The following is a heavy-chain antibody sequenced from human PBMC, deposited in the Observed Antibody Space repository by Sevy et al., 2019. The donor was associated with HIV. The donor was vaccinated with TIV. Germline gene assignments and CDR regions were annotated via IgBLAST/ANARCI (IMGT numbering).Heavy chain of an antibody. CDR2: ISYGGTYK. V-gene: IGHV3-30*18. Sequence: GGSLRLSCAVSGFIFKSYDMHWVRQAPGKGLEYVALISYGGTYKYFTDSVRGRFTISRDNSENTLYLQMNTLRAEDTAVYYCAKDHYYDILTGDATDAFDVWGVGTMVIVSS. CDR3: AKDHYYDILTGDATDAFDV. D-gene: IGHD3-9*01. CDR1: GFIFKSYD. J-gene: IGHJ3*01.